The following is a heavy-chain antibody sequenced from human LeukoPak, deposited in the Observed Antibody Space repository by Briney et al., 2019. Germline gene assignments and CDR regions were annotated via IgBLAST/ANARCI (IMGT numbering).Heavy chain of an antibody. Sequence: GGSLRLSCAASGFTFSRNSMNWVRQAPGKGLEWVSSISSSSSYIYYADSVKGRFTISRDNAKNSLYLQMNSLRAEDTAVYYCASASSNYAFDIWGQGTMVTVSS. CDR2: ISSSSSYI. J-gene: IGHJ3*02. D-gene: IGHD6-13*01. CDR3: ASASSNYAFDI. CDR1: GFTFSRNS. V-gene: IGHV3-21*01.